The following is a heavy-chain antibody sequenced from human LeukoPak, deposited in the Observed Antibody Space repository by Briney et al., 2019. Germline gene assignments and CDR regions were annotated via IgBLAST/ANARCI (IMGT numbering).Heavy chain of an antibody. V-gene: IGHV4-34*01. CDR3: ASQYHYDILTGTNYYGMDV. J-gene: IGHJ6*02. Sequence: SETLSLTRVVTGGSFCDYYWSWIRQPPRKGREWIGEINHWGSTNYNPSLKSRVTISVDTSKNLFTLKLSSVTAADTAVYYCASQYHYDILTGTNYYGMDVWGQGTTVTVSS. D-gene: IGHD3-9*01. CDR2: INHWGST. CDR1: GGSFCDYY.